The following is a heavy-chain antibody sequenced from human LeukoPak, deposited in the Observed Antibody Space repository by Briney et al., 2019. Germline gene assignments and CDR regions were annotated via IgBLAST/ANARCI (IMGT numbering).Heavy chain of an antibody. D-gene: IGHD2-15*01. Sequence: ASVKVSCKASGYTFTSYDINWVRQATGQGLEWMGWMNPNSGNTGYAQKFQGRVTMTRNTSISTAYMELSSLRSEDTAVYYCARGYCSGGSCYSYYYYYMDVWGKGTTVTVS. CDR3: ARGYCSGGSCYSYYYYYMDV. CDR2: MNPNSGNT. CDR1: GYTFTSYD. V-gene: IGHV1-8*01. J-gene: IGHJ6*03.